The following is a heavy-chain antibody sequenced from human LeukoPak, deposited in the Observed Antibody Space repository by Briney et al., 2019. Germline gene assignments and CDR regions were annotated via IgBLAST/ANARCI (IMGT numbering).Heavy chain of an antibody. CDR1: GGSISSSSYY. CDR2: IYYSGST. V-gene: IGHV4-39*07. J-gene: IGHJ1*01. Sequence: PSETLSLTCTVSGGSISSSSYYWGWIRQPPGKGLEWIGSIYYSGSTYYNPSLKSRVTISVDTSKNQFSLKLSSVTAADTAVYYCARARQWLVEYFQHWGQGTLVTVSS. CDR3: ARARQWLVEYFQH. D-gene: IGHD6-19*01.